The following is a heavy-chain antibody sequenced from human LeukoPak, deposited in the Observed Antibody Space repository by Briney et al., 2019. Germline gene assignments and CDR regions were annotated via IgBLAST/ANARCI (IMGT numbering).Heavy chain of an antibody. J-gene: IGHJ6*02. CDR2: IKQDGSEK. Sequence: GGSLRLSCAASGFTFSSYWMSWVRQAPGKGLEWVANIKQDGSEKHYVDSVKGRFTISRDNAQNSLYLQMNSLGAEDTAVYYCARSLGVVAPYYYYYGMDVWGQGTTVTVPS. CDR3: ARSLGVVAPYYYYYGMDV. D-gene: IGHD3-3*01. CDR1: GFTFSSYW. V-gene: IGHV3-7*01.